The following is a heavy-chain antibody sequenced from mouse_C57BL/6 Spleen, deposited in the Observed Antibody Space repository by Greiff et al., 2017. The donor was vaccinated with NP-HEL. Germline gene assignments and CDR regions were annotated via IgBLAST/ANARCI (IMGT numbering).Heavy chain of an antibody. D-gene: IGHD4-1*01. CDR2: ISSGGDYI. V-gene: IGHV5-9-1*02. Sequence: EVKVVESGEGLLKPGGSLKLSCAASGFTFSSYAMSWVRQTPEKRLEWVAYISSGGDYIYYADTVKGRFTISRDNARNTLYLQMSSLKSEDTAMYYCTRERELGRFAYWGQGTLVTVSA. CDR3: TRERELGRFAY. J-gene: IGHJ3*01. CDR1: GFTFSSYA.